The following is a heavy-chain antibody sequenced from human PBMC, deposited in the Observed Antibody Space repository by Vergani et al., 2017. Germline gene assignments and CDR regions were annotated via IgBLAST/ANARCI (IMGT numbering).Heavy chain of an antibody. CDR1: GGSISSGDYY. V-gene: IGHV4-30-4*01. D-gene: IGHD6-19*01. CDR2: IYYSGST. CDR3: ARDRKQWLVRDHRGYYYYGMDV. J-gene: IGHJ6*02. Sequence: QVQLQESGPGLVKPSQTLSLTCTVSGGSISSGDYYWSWIRQPPGKGLEWIGYIYYSGSTNYNPSLKSRVTISVDTSKNQFSLKLSSVTAADTAVYYCARDRKQWLVRDHRGYYYYGMDVWGQGTTVTVSS.